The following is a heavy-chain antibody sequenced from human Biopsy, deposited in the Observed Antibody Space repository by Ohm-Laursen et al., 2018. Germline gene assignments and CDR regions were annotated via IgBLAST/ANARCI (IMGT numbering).Heavy chain of an antibody. D-gene: IGHD3-22*01. CDR3: TRDYDTSGYYYVS. J-gene: IGHJ5*02. CDR1: GGSISSGGSY. V-gene: IGHV4-39*01. CDR2: IFYRGST. Sequence: SETLSLTCTVSGGSISSGGSYWGWIRQPPGKGLEWIGSIFYRGSTHYKPSLKSRVNISVDTSKNQFSLKLNSVTAADTAVYYCTRDYDTSGYYYVSWGQGTLVTVSS.